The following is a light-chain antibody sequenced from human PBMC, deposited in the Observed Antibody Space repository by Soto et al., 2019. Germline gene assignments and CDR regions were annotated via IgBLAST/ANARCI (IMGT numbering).Light chain of an antibody. V-gene: IGLV2-8*01. CDR1: SSDVGGYNY. CDR2: EVY. CDR3: NSYAGSNIV. Sequence: QSVLTQPPSASGSPGQSVTISCTGTSSDVGGYNYVSWYQQHPGQAPKLMIYEVYKRPSGVPDRFSGSKSGNTASLTVSGLQAEDEADYYCNSYAGSNIVFGTGTKVPVL. J-gene: IGLJ1*01.